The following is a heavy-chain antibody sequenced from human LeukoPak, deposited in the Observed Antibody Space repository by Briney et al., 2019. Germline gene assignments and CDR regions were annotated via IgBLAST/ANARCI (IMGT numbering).Heavy chain of an antibody. J-gene: IGHJ5*02. CDR1: GYSFTSYW. CDR3: ARRVFDRNWFDP. CDR2: IYPGDSDT. Sequence: GASLQISCKGSGYSFTSYWIGWVRPLPGKGLEWMGIIYPGDSDTRYSPSFQGQVTISADKSISTAYLQWSSLKASDTAMYYCARRVFDRNWFDPWGQGTLVTVSS. D-gene: IGHD2-8*01. V-gene: IGHV5-51*01.